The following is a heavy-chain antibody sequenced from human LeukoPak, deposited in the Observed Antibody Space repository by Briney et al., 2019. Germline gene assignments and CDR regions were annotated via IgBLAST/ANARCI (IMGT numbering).Heavy chain of an antibody. CDR2: IHDSGST. D-gene: IGHD1-26*01. V-gene: IGHV4-59*01. CDR1: GGSISSYY. CDR3: ATYIVGAYNWCDP. Sequence: SETLSLTCAVSGGSISSYYWSWIRQPPGKGLEWIGYIHDSGSTNYNPSLNNRVTFSLDTSKNQFFLKLSSVTATDTAVYYCATYIVGAYNWCDPWGQGTLVTVSS. J-gene: IGHJ5*02.